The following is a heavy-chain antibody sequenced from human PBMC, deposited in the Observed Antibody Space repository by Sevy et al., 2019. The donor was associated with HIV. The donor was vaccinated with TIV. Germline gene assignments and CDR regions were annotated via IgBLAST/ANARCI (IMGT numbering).Heavy chain of an antibody. V-gene: IGHV3-30-3*01. J-gene: IGHJ4*02. D-gene: IGHD5-18*01. CDR1: GFTFSSYA. CDR3: ARVPRDTATGVSYFDY. Sequence: GGSLRLSCAASGFTFSSYAMHWVRQAPGKGLEWVAVISYDGSNKYYADSVKGRFTISRDNSKNTQYLQMNSLRAEDTAVYYCARVPRDTATGVSYFDYWGQGTLVTVSS. CDR2: ISYDGSNK.